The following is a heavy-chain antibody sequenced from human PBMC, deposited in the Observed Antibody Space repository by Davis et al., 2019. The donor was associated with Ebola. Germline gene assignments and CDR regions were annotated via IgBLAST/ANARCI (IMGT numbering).Heavy chain of an antibody. CDR2: IKQDGSEK. V-gene: IGHV3-7*01. Sequence: GESLKISCAASGFTFSRYWMSWVRQAPGKGLEWVANIKQDGSEKYYVDSVKGRFIISRDNAKNSLYLQMNSLRVDDTAVYYCARGGLSRLDHWGQGTVVTVSS. D-gene: IGHD3-22*01. J-gene: IGHJ4*02. CDR1: GFTFSRYW. CDR3: ARGGLSRLDH.